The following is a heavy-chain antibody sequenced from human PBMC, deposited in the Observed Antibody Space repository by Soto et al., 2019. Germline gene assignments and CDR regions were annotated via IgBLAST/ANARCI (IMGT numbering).Heavy chain of an antibody. CDR3: ARELIAAAGTSAFDI. CDR2: ISAYNGNT. Sequence: ASVKVSCKASGYTFTSYGISWVRQAPGQGLEWMGWISAYNGNTYYAQKLQGRVTMTTDTSTSTAYMELRSLRSDDTAVYYCARELIAAAGTSAFDIWGQGTMVTVSS. CDR1: GYTFTSYG. J-gene: IGHJ3*02. V-gene: IGHV1-18*01. D-gene: IGHD6-13*01.